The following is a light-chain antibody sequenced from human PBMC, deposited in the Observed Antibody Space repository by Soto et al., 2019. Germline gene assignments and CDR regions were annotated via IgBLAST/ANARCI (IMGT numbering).Light chain of an antibody. J-gene: IGLJ1*01. Sequence: QSVLTQPPLVSGAPGQRVTISCTGSSSNIGAGYDVHWYQQLPGTAPKLLIYGNNNRPSGVPDRFSGSKSGTSASLAITGLQAEYEADYYCQSYDSSLISYVLGTGTKLTVL. CDR3: QSYDSSLISYV. CDR2: GNN. V-gene: IGLV1-40*01. CDR1: SSNIGAGYD.